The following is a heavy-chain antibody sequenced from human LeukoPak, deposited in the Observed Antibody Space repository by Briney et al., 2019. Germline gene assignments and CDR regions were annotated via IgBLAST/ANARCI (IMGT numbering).Heavy chain of an antibody. D-gene: IGHD1-14*01. CDR2: IYYSGST. CDR3: AYNRNFALDN. V-gene: IGHV4-59*12. J-gene: IGHJ4*01. CDR1: GGSISSYY. Sequence: PETLSLTCSVSGGSISSYYWSWIRQPPGKGLEWIGYIYYSGSTNYNPSLKSRVTISVDTSKNQFSLKLTSVTAADTAVYFCAYNRNFALDNWGQGTLVTVSS.